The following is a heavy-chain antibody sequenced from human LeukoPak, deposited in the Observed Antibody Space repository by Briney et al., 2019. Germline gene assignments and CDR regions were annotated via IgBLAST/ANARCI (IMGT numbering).Heavy chain of an antibody. CDR3: ARESYGGNGGAFDI. V-gene: IGHV3-64*02. Sequence: GGSLRLSCAASGFTLSSYAMYWVSHAPGKGMEYVSANSSNGTGTNYADSVKGRFTNSRDNSKNTLYLQVGSLRAEDMAAYYCARESYGGNGGAFDIWCQGRMVTVSS. D-gene: IGHD4-23*01. CDR2: NSSNGTGT. J-gene: IGHJ3*02. CDR1: GFTLSSYA.